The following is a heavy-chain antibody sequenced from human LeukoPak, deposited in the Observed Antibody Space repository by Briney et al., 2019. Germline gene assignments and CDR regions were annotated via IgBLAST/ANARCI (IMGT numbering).Heavy chain of an antibody. Sequence: PGASLRLSCAAAGFTFSSYAMSWVRQAPGKGLEWVSRIIATGGSTYYADSVKGRFAISRDNSKNTLYLQLNSLRVEDTAVYYRAKGKTSGWDQDAFDIWGQGTMVTVSS. J-gene: IGHJ3*02. D-gene: IGHD6-19*01. CDR1: GFTFSSYA. CDR2: IIATGGST. V-gene: IGHV3-23*01. CDR3: AKGKTSGWDQDAFDI.